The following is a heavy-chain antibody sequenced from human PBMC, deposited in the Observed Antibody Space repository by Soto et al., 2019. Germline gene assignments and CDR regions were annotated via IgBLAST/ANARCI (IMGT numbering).Heavy chain of an antibody. D-gene: IGHD6-19*01. CDR1: GFIFSDYA. CDR3: VKDPSRGGWYGFFLH. CDR2: ISNNGGST. Sequence: GGSLRLSCSASGFIFSDYAMHWVRLTPGKGLEFVSAISNNGGSTNDAPSGWGRFTISRDNSENTVYLEMSSLGVEDTAIYYCVKDPSRGGWYGFFLHWGQGTVVTVSS. J-gene: IGHJ1*01. V-gene: IGHV3-64D*06.